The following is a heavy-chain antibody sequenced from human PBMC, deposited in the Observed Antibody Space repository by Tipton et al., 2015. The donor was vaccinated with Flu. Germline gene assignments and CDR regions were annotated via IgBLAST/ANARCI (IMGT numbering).Heavy chain of an antibody. J-gene: IGHJ4*02. CDR2: ISGGGAIT. Sequence: SLRLSCEASGFTFSRYAMSWVRQALGKGLEWVSGISGGGAITYFADSVKGRFTISRDNSKNRLVLQMNSLRAEDTAVYYCAKVIPELVAGLDYWGQGTLVTVSS. D-gene: IGHD6-19*01. CDR3: AKVIPELVAGLDY. CDR1: GFTFSRYA. V-gene: IGHV3-23*01.